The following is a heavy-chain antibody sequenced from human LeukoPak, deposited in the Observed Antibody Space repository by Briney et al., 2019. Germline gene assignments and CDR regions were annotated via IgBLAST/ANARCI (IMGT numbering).Heavy chain of an antibody. Sequence: PGGSLRLSCAASGFIVGSSYMSWVRQAPGQGLEWVSVIYSDGGTSFAGNTYYADSVKGRFTISRDNSKNTLYLQMNSLRTEDTAAYYCASRWVLTGEPHWGQGTLVTVSS. V-gene: IGHV3-23*03. CDR3: ASRWVLTGEPH. D-gene: IGHD7-27*01. J-gene: IGHJ4*02. CDR2: IYSDGGT. CDR1: GFIVGSSY.